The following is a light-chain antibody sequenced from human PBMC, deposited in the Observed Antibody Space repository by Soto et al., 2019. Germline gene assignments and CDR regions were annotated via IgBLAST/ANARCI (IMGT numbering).Light chain of an antibody. Sequence: EIVLTQSPGTLSLSPGERATLSCRASQSVSTRSLAWYQQKPGQAPRLLISGASSRAADIPDRFSGSGSGTDFTLTMNRLEPEDFVAYSCQQYDSSRRTLAQGTNVDIK. J-gene: IGKJ1*01. CDR1: QSVSTRS. CDR2: GAS. V-gene: IGKV3-20*01. CDR3: QQYDSSRRT.